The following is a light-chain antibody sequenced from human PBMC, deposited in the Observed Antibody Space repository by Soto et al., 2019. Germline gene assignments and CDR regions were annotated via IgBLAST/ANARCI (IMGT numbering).Light chain of an antibody. Sequence: EIVMTQSPATLSVYPGERATLSCRASQSLSNNLAWYQQKPGQAPRLLIYGASTRATGIPARFSGSGSGTEFTLTISSLQSEDFAVYYCQQYNNWPPWTFGQGTKVEIK. J-gene: IGKJ1*01. CDR1: QSLSNN. CDR3: QQYNNWPPWT. V-gene: IGKV3-15*01. CDR2: GAS.